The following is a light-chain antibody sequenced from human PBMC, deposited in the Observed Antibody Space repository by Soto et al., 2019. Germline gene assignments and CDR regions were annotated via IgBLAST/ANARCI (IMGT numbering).Light chain of an antibody. V-gene: IGKV1-5*03. CDR2: EAS. Sequence: DIPMTQSPSTLSGYVGDRVTITCRASQTIHRWLAWHQQKPGKAPKLLIYEASSLESGVPSRFSGSGSGTDFTLTICSLEPEDSAVYYFPQRHMWSITFGQGARLEIK. CDR3: PQRHMWSIT. J-gene: IGKJ5*01. CDR1: QTIHRW.